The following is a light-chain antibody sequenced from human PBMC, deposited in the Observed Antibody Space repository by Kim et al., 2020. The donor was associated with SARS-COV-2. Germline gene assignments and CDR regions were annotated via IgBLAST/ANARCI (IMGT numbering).Light chain of an antibody. CDR3: QQSYSTPPRT. CDR1: QSISNY. Sequence: GDRVTITCRASQSISNYLNWYQQKPGKAPKLLIYAASSLQSGVSSRFSGSGSGTDFTLTISSLQPEDFASYYCQQSYSTPPRTFGQGTKVDIK. V-gene: IGKV1-39*01. J-gene: IGKJ1*01. CDR2: AAS.